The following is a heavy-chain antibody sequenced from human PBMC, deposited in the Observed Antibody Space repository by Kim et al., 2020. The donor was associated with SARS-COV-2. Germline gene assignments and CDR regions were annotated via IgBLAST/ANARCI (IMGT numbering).Heavy chain of an antibody. V-gene: IGHV3-74*01. Sequence: GGSLRLSCAASGFTFSNYSMHWVRQAPGKRLVWISRMYLDGSTATYADSVKGRFTISRDNSKNTLYLQMNSLRAEDTAVYYCVRDGGDLFEDWGQGTLVT. CDR3: VRDGGDLFED. J-gene: IGHJ4*02. D-gene: IGHD2-21*02. CDR2: MYLDGSTA. CDR1: GFTFSNYS.